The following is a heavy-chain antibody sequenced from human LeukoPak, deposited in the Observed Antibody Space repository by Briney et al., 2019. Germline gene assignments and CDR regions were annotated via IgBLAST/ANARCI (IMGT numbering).Heavy chain of an antibody. D-gene: IGHD3-22*01. CDR1: GFTFSNAW. J-gene: IGHJ3*02. Sequence: PGGSLRLSCAASGFTFSNAWMSWVRQAPGKGLEWVGRIKSKTDGGTTDYAAPVKGRFTISRDDSKNTLYLQMNSLKTEDTAVYYCTTEYYYDSSGYLRYDAFDTWGQGKMVTVSS. V-gene: IGHV3-15*01. CDR3: TTEYYYDSSGYLRYDAFDT. CDR2: IKSKTDGGTT.